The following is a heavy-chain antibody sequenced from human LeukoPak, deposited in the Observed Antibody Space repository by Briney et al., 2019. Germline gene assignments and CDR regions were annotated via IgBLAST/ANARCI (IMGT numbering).Heavy chain of an antibody. J-gene: IGHJ3*02. CDR2: ISAYHGNT. V-gene: IGHV1-18*01. Sequence: ASVEVSCKASGYTFTSYGISWVRQAPGQELEWMGWISAYHGNTYYAQKLQGRVTLTTDTSTSTAYMELRSLRSDDTAVYYCARDLYYYDSSGYHDVFDSWGQGTMVTVSS. CDR3: ARDLYYYDSSGYHDVFDS. CDR1: GYTFTSYG. D-gene: IGHD3-22*01.